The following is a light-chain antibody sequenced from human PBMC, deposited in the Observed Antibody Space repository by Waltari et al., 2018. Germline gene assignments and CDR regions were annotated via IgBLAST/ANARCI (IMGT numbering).Light chain of an antibody. CDR3: QQYATTPHT. Sequence: EIVLTQSPGTLSLSRGERATLSCRASQSVSSSYLAWYQQKPGQAPRLLIYGAFSRATGIPDRCSGSGSGTDFTLSISRLEPEDFAVYYCQQYATTPHTFGQGTNLEIK. J-gene: IGKJ2*01. V-gene: IGKV3-20*01. CDR1: QSVSSSY. CDR2: GAF.